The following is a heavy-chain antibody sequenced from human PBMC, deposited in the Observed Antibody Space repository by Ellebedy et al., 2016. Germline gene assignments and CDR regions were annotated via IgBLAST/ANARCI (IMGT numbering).Heavy chain of an antibody. CDR1: GFTFSSYA. CDR3: AKGPEQWLIKSGGFED. CDR2: ISQSGDNT. J-gene: IGHJ4*02. V-gene: IGHV3-23*01. Sequence: GGSLRLSCAASGFTFSSYAMAWVRQAPGKGLEWVSSISQSGDNTFYADSVKGRFTISRDNSKNTLYLQMNSLRVEDTAAYYCAKGPEQWLIKSGGFEDWGQGTLVTVSS. D-gene: IGHD6-19*01.